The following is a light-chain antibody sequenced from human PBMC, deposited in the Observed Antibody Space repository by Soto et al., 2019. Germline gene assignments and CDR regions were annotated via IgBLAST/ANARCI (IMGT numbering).Light chain of an antibody. CDR2: YDD. V-gene: IGLV1-36*01. Sequence: QSVLTQPPSVSEAPRQRVTVSCSGSSSNIGNNAVNWYQQLPGKAPKLLIYYDDLLPSGVSDRFSGSKSGTSASLAISGLQSEDEGDYYCAAWDDSLHGVVFGGGTNLTVL. J-gene: IGLJ2*01. CDR3: AAWDDSLHGVV. CDR1: SSNIGNNA.